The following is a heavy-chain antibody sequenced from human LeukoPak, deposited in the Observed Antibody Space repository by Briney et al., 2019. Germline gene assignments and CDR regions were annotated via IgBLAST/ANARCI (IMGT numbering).Heavy chain of an antibody. J-gene: IGHJ6*03. D-gene: IGHD6-19*01. CDR3: ARVYLYTTGWSAAYYYFMDV. V-gene: IGHV1-18*01. CDR2: VSGDNGQT. CDR1: GHISSDFG. Sequence: GASVKVSCKASGHISSDFGFSWVRLAPGGGVEWMGWVSGDNGQTNSAHTFYGSVTMTTEASTNTGYMELRGLRSDDTTIYYWARVYLYTTGWSAAYYYFMDVWGKGTTVTVSS.